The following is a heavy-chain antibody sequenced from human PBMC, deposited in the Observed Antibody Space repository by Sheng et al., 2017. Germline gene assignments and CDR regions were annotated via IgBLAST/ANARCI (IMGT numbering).Heavy chain of an antibody. D-gene: IGHD7-27*01. J-gene: IGHJ4*02. CDR3: ARSGARDPALFDY. V-gene: IGHV4-59*11. CDR2: ISYNGNT. CDR1: GGSITSHY. Sequence: QVQLQESGPGLVKPSETLSLICTVSGGSITSHYWNWIRQPPGKGPEWIGFISYNGNTHHNPSLKSRVTISLDTSKNQFSVKVTSVTAADTAVYFCARSGARDPALFDYWGQGTLVAVSS.